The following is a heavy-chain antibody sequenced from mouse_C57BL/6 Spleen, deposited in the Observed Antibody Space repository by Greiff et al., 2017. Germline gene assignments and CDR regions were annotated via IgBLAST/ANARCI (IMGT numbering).Heavy chain of an antibody. CDR2: ISNGGGST. D-gene: IGHD3-2*02. CDR1: GFTFSDYY. CDR3: ARHSQDHFDY. J-gene: IGHJ2*01. Sequence: DVMLVESGGGLVQPGGSLKLSCAASGFTFSDYYMYWVRQTPEKRLEWVAYISNGGGSTYYPDTVKGRFTISRDNAKNTLYLQMSRLKSEDTAMYYCARHSQDHFDYWGQGTTLTVSS. V-gene: IGHV5-12*01.